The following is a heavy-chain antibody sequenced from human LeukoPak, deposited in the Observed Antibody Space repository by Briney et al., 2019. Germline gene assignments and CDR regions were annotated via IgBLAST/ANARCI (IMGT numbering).Heavy chain of an antibody. Sequence: PGASLKVSCKASGYTFTGYYMHWVRRAPGQGLEWMGWINPNSGGTNYAQKFQGRVTMTRDTSISTAYMELSRLRSDDTAVYYCARDPIVVVPAAIAEEEYYYYYYMDVWGKGTTVTVSS. CDR3: ARDPIVVVPAAIAEEEYYYYYYMDV. J-gene: IGHJ6*03. CDR2: INPNSGGT. D-gene: IGHD2-2*02. V-gene: IGHV1-2*02. CDR1: GYTFTGYY.